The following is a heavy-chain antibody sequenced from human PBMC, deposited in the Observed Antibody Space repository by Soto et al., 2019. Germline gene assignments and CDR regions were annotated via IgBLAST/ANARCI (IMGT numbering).Heavy chain of an antibody. CDR2: IYHSGST. J-gene: IGHJ5*02. V-gene: IGHV4-4*02. CDR1: SGSISSSNW. D-gene: IGHD3-9*01. Sequence: QVQLQESGPGLVKPSGTLSLTCAVSSGSISSSNWWSWVRQPPGKGLEWIGEIYHSGSTNYNPSLQSRVTISVDKSKNQFSLKLSSGTAADTAVYYCARVTKYYDILTGYGSYGNWFDPWGQGTLVTVSS. CDR3: ARVTKYYDILTGYGSYGNWFDP.